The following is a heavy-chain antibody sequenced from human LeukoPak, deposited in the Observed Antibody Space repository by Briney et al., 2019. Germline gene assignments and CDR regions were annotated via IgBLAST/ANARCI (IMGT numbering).Heavy chain of an antibody. CDR3: ARDGYSYGSGGFDY. J-gene: IGHJ4*02. D-gene: IGHD5-18*01. CDR1: GFTFSSYW. CDR2: INSDGSTT. V-gene: IGHV3-74*01. Sequence: GGSLRLSCAASGFTFSSYWMHWVRQAPGKGLVWVSRINSDGSTTSYADSVKGRFTISRDNTKNMLYLQMNSLRAEDTAVYYCARDGYSYGSGGFDYWGQGTLVTVSS.